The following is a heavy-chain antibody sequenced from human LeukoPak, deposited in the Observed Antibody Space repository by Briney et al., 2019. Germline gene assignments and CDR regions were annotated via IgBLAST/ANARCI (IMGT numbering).Heavy chain of an antibody. D-gene: IGHD2-2*01. CDR3: ARVKGDIVVVPAAKDRAYYYYMDV. V-gene: IGHV3-21*01. CDR1: GFTFSSYS. J-gene: IGHJ6*03. Sequence: NTGGSLRLSCAASGFTFSSYSMNWVRQAPGKGLEWVSSISSSSSYIYYADSVKGRFTISRDNAKNSLYLQMNSLRAEDTAVYYCARVKGDIVVVPAAKDRAYYYYMDVWGKGTTVTVSS. CDR2: ISSSSSYI.